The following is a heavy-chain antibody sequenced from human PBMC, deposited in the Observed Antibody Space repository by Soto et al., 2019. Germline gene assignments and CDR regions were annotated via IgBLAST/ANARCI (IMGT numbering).Heavy chain of an antibody. CDR2: IIPIFGTA. CDR3: ASDDSSGYYFDY. Sequence: SVKVSCKASGGTFSGYAISWVRQAPGQGLEWMGGIIPIFGTANYAQKFQGRVTITADKSTSTAYMELSSLRSEDTAVYYCASDDSSGYYFDYWGQGTLVTVSS. D-gene: IGHD3-22*01. CDR1: GGTFSGYA. J-gene: IGHJ4*02. V-gene: IGHV1-69*06.